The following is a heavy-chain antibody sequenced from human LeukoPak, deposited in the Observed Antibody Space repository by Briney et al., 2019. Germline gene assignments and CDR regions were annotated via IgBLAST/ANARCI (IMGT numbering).Heavy chain of an antibody. CDR3: ASGYCSSTSCYAQQYDY. J-gene: IGHJ4*02. Sequence: ASVKVSCKASGGTFSSYAISWVRQAPGQGLEWMGRIIPIFGTANYAQKFQGGVTITTDESTSTAYMELSSLRSEDTAVYYCASGYCSSTSCYAQQYDYWGQGTLVTVSS. V-gene: IGHV1-69*05. CDR1: GGTFSSYA. D-gene: IGHD2-2*03. CDR2: IIPIFGTA.